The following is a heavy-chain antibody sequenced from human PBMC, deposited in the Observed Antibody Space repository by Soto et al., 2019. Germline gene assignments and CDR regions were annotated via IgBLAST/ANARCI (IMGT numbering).Heavy chain of an antibody. J-gene: IGHJ4*01. CDR2: ISGSGGST. CDR3: AKGALLTGVAYFDY. V-gene: IGHV3-23*01. D-gene: IGHD7-27*01. CDR1: GFTFSSYA. Sequence: GGSLRLSCAASGFTFSSYAMTWVRQAPGKGLEWVSTISGSGGSTFYAASVKGRFTISRDNSKNTLYLQINNPRAEDTAVYYCAKGALLTGVAYFDYWGQGTLVTVSS.